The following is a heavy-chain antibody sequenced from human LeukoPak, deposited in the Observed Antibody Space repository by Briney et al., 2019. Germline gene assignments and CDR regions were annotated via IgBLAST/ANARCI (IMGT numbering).Heavy chain of an antibody. V-gene: IGHV3-23*01. CDR1: GFTFSSYG. CDR3: AKLGKTENHYGSGRFSYYYYMDV. CDR2: VSGSGGST. D-gene: IGHD3-10*01. Sequence: GGSLRLSCAASGFTFSSYGMSWVRQAPGKGLEWVSAVSGSGGSTYYADSVKGRFTISRDNSKNTLYLQMNSLRAEDTAVYYCAKLGKTENHYGSGRFSYYYYMDVWGKGTTVTISS. J-gene: IGHJ6*03.